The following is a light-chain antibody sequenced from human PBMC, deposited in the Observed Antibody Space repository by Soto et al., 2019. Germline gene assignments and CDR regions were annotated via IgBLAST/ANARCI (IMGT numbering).Light chain of an antibody. Sequence: IQLTHSPSSLSASVGDRVTITCRASQGIRNDLAWYQQKPGKAPKRLIYAASTLQSGVPSRFSGSGSGTDFTLTISCLQSEDFATYYWQQYYSYPRTFGQGTKV. CDR3: QQYYSYPRT. V-gene: IGKV1-17*01. J-gene: IGKJ1*01. CDR1: QGIRND. CDR2: AAS.